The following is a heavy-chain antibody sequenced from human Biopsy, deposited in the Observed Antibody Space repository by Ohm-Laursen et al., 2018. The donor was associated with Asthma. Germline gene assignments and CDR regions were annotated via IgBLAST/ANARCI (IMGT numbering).Heavy chain of an antibody. V-gene: IGHV1-69*13. J-gene: IGHJ6*02. D-gene: IGHD3-16*01. CDR2: IIPMYGVP. CDR1: GYTVTRYA. CDR3: ARVDAIMISGDFYFYSGFDL. Sequence: VASVKVSCKASGYTVTRYAINWVRQAPGQGLEWMGGIIPMYGVPKVAQKFQGRVTITADESTSTAYMEMSSLRSEDTAVYYCARVDAIMISGDFYFYSGFDLWGQGTTVTVSS.